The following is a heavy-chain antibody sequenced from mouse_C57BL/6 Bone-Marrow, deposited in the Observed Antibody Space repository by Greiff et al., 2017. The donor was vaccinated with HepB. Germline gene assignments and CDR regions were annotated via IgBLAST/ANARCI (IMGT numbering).Heavy chain of an antibody. J-gene: IGHJ4*01. CDR1: GYTFTSYD. Sequence: QVQLKQSGPELVKPGASVKLSCKASGYTFTSYDINWVKQRPGQGLEWIGWIYPRDGSTKYNEKFKGKATLTVDTSSSTAYMELHSLTSEDSAVYFCAREATVVATGYYAMDYWGQGTSVTVSS. D-gene: IGHD1-1*01. CDR2: IYPRDGST. CDR3: AREATVVATGYYAMDY. V-gene: IGHV1-85*01.